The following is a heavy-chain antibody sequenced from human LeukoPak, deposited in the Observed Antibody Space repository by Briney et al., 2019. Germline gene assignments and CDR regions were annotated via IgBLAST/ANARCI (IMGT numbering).Heavy chain of an antibody. CDR3: ARDRVGDYLFDY. Sequence: PGGSLRLSCAASGFTFSSYAMHWVRQAPGKGLEWVAVISYDGSNKYYADSVKGRFTISRDNSKNTLYLQMNSLRAEDTAVYYCARDRVGDYLFDYWGQGTLVTVSS. D-gene: IGHD4-17*01. CDR2: ISYDGSNK. V-gene: IGHV3-30*04. J-gene: IGHJ4*02. CDR1: GFTFSSYA.